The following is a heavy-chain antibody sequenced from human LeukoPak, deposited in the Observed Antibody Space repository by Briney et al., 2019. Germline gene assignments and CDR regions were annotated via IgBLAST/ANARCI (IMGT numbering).Heavy chain of an antibody. D-gene: IGHD3-3*01. Sequence: ASVKVSCKASGYSFTGYHMHWVRQAPGQGLEWMGWINPNSGETNYAQKLQGRVTMTRDTSIRTAYMELSRLRSDDTAVYYCARGYYDFWSDLSNWFDPWGQGTLVTVSS. CDR2: INPNSGET. CDR1: GYSFTGYH. CDR3: ARGYYDFWSDLSNWFDP. J-gene: IGHJ5*02. V-gene: IGHV1-2*02.